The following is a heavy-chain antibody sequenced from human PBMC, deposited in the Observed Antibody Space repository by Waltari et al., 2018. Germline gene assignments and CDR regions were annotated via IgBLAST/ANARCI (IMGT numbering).Heavy chain of an antibody. Sequence: QLQLQESGPGLVKPSETLSLTCTVSGDSIRSSTYYWGWIRQAPGKGLEWIGSIYESGSIYYNPSLNSRVSLSVDTSKNQFSLQLSSVTAADTAVYYCARHGRVVDVVVVVAATLIDYWGQGTLVTVSS. V-gene: IGHV4-39*01. CDR2: IYESGSI. J-gene: IGHJ4*02. CDR1: GDSIRSSTYY. D-gene: IGHD2-15*01. CDR3: ARHGRVVDVVVVVAATLIDY.